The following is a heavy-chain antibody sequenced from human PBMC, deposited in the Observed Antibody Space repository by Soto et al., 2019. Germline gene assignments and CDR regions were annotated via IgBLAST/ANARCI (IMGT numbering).Heavy chain of an antibody. CDR1: GFSFSTYN. J-gene: IGHJ4*02. V-gene: IGHV3-21*02. CDR3: LREDGLVGSNSAFDY. Sequence: EVQVVESGGGLVKPGGSLRLSCATSGFSFSTYNMNWVRQAPGKGLEWVSSINGRSNYKYYTDSVKGRFAISRDNPKNSLYLQMDSLPVEATAVYYCLREDGLVGSNSAFDYWGQGTLVTVSS. CDR2: INGRSNYK. D-gene: IGHD1-26*01.